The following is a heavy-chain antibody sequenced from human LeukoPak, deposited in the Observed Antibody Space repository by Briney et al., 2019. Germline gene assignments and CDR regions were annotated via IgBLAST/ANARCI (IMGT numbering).Heavy chain of an antibody. V-gene: IGHV3-33*01. D-gene: IGHD6-19*01. Sequence: PGGSLRLSCAASGFTFSSYGMHWVRQAPGKGLEWVAVIWYDGSNKYYADSAKGRFTISRDNSKNTLYLQMNSLRAEDTAVYYCARGRIAVAGPGSYFDYWGQGTLVTVSS. CDR2: IWYDGSNK. CDR1: GFTFSSYG. CDR3: ARGRIAVAGPGSYFDY. J-gene: IGHJ4*02.